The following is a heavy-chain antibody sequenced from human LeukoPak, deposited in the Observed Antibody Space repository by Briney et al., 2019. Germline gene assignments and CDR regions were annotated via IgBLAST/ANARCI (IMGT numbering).Heavy chain of an antibody. CDR2: IYYTGAT. D-gene: IGHD5-18*01. J-gene: IGHJ4*02. CDR1: GGSISSYY. Sequence: PSETLSLTCTVSGGSISSYYWSWIRLPPGKGLEWIGYIYYTGATYYNPSLKSRVTISLDTSKNQFSLKLSSVTAADAAVYYCAGAGYNYGTGYYFDYWGQGALVTVSS. V-gene: IGHV4-59*01. CDR3: AGAGYNYGTGYYFDY.